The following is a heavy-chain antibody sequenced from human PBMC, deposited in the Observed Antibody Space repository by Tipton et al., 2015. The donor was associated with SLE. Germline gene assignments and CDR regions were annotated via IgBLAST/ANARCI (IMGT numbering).Heavy chain of an antibody. J-gene: IGHJ4*02. CDR2: IYYSGST. CDR3: ARGSLAVAAPYLDY. CDR1: GGSISSHY. D-gene: IGHD6-19*01. V-gene: IGHV4-59*11. Sequence: TLSLPCTVSGGSISSHYWSWFRQPPGKGLEWIGYIYYSGSTNYNPSLKSRVTISVDTSKNQFSLKLSSVTAADTAAYYCARGSLAVAAPYLDYWGQGTLVTVSS.